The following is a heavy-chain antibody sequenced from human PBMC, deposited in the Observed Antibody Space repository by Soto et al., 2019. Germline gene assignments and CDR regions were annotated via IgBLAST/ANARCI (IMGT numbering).Heavy chain of an antibody. J-gene: IGHJ4*02. CDR2: IWYDGSNE. Sequence: QVHLVESGGGVVQPGRSLRLSCAASGFTFSHYGMHWVRQAPGKGLELVAAIWYDGSNEYYADSVKGRFIISRDNSKNTLYLQMNSLRAEDTAVYYCASNRGTEIDYWGQGTLVTVSS. D-gene: IGHD2-15*01. CDR1: GFTFSHYG. CDR3: ASNRGTEIDY. V-gene: IGHV3-33*01.